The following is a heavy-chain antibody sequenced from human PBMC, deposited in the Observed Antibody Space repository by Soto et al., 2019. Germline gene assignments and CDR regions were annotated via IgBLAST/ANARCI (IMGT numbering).Heavy chain of an antibody. J-gene: IGHJ4*02. CDR2: ISTSSHHS. D-gene: IGHD2-15*01. CDR1: GFSISSYS. CDR3: VPDVVAIAATGY. V-gene: IGHV3-21*01. Sequence: EVQLAESGGGLVKPGGSLRLSCAASGFSISSYSMNWVRQAPGKGLEWVSSISTSSHHSQYADSVRGRFTISRGNAKNSLYLQMDSLRDEDTAVYHCVPDVVAIAATGYWGQGTLVTVSS.